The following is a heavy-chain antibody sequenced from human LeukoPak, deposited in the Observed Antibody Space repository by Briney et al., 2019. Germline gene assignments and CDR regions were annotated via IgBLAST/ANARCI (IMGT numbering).Heavy chain of an antibody. CDR3: AKGSTYFYGSGTSDDAFDI. CDR2: ISGSGENT. V-gene: IGHV3-23*01. Sequence: GGSLRLSCAASGLTFSSYAMSWVRQAPGKGLEWVSGISGSGENTHYADSVQGRFIISRDNSKNTMYLQMNSLRGEDTAVYYCAKGSTYFYGSGTSDDAFDIWGQGTMVTVSS. J-gene: IGHJ3*02. CDR1: GLTFSSYA. D-gene: IGHD3-10*01.